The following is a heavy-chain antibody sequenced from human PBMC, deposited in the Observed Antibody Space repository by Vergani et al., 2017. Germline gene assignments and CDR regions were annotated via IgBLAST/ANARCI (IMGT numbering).Heavy chain of an antibody. CDR3: ARGASGDYVAFFDY. J-gene: IGHJ4*02. CDR1: GFTFSSYA. D-gene: IGHD4-17*01. V-gene: IGHV3-30-3*01. CDR2: ISYDGSNK. Sequence: VQLVESGGGVVQPGRSLRLSCAASGFTFSSYAMHWVRQAPGKGLEWVAVISYDGSNKYYADSVKGRFTISRDNSKNTLYLQMNSLRAEDTAVYYCARGASGDYVAFFDYWGQGTLVTVSS.